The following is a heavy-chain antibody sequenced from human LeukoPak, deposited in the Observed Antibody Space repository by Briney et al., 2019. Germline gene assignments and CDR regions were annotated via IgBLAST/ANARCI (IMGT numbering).Heavy chain of an antibody. Sequence: GGSLRLSCAASGFTFSSYSMNWVRQAPGKGLEWVSSISSSSSYIYYADSVKGRFTISRDNAKNSLYLQMNSPRAEDTAVYYCARDRAGEHRDYWGQGTLVTVSS. CDR3: ARDRAGEHRDY. CDR1: GFTFSSYS. CDR2: ISSSSSYI. J-gene: IGHJ4*02. D-gene: IGHD1/OR15-1a*01. V-gene: IGHV3-21*01.